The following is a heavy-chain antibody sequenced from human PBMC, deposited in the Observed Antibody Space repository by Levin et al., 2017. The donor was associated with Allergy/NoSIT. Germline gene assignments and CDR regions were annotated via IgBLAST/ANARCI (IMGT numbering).Heavy chain of an antibody. Sequence: SCAPSGFIFTNYWMRWIRQVPGKGLEWVASVSQDGNEKYYVDSVKGRFTISRDNAKNSFYLQMNSLRAEDTAVYYCARTITVSGAVAYMDVWGEGTTVTVSS. CDR2: VSQDGNEK. CDR3: ARTITVSGAVAYMDV. CDR1: GFIFTNYW. J-gene: IGHJ6*03. V-gene: IGHV3-7*03. D-gene: IGHD3-3*01.